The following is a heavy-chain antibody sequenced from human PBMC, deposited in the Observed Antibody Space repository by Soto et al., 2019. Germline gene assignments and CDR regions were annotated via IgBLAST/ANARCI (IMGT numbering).Heavy chain of an antibody. D-gene: IGHD1-26*01. CDR3: ARSPDRSSVSSFLLLPADY. CDR1: GYSFTTYW. J-gene: IGHJ4*02. Sequence: PGESLKISCKGSGYSFTTYWIGWVRQMPGKGLEWMGIIYPGDSDARYNPAFQGQVTVSADKSISTAYLQWSSLKASDTAIYYCARSPDRSSVSSFLLLPADYWGQGTLVTVSS. V-gene: IGHV5-51*01. CDR2: IYPGDSDA.